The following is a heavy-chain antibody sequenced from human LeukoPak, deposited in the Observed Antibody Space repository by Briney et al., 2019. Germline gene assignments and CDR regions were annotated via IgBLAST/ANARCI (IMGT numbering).Heavy chain of an antibody. Sequence: PSETLSLTCAVYGGSFSGYYWSWIRQPPGKGLEWIGEINHSGSTNYNPSLKSRVTISVDTSKNQFSLKVSSVTAADTAVYYCAIGPRITMIVVVIISYAFDIWGQGTMVTVSS. J-gene: IGHJ3*02. V-gene: IGHV4-34*01. CDR1: GGSFSGYY. CDR3: AIGPRITMIVVVIISYAFDI. D-gene: IGHD3-22*01. CDR2: INHSGST.